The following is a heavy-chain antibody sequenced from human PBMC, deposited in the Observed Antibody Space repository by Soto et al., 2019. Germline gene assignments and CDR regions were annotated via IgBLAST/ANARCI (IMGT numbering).Heavy chain of an antibody. Sequence: SETLSLTCAVSGGSIISSNWWNWVRQPPGKGLEWIGEIYHSGSTYYKPSLKSRVAMSVDTSKNQFSLKLTSATAADTAVYYCAKDQPYSSVVVGNPIDYWGQGILVTVSS. CDR1: GGSIISSNW. D-gene: IGHD2-15*01. CDR3: AKDQPYSSVVVGNPIDY. V-gene: IGHV4-4*02. CDR2: IYHSGST. J-gene: IGHJ4*02.